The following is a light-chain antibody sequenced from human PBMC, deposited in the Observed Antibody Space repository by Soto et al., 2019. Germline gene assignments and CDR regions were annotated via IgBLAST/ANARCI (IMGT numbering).Light chain of an antibody. J-gene: IGLJ2*01. CDR3: QAWDSSTLVV. V-gene: IGLV3-1*01. CDR2: QDT. Sequence: SYELTQPPSVSVSPGQTASITCSGDKLGDKYACWYQQKPGQSPVLVIYQDTTRPSGIPERFSGSNSGNTATLTISGTQAMDEADYYCQAWDSSTLVVFGGGTQLTVL. CDR1: KLGDKY.